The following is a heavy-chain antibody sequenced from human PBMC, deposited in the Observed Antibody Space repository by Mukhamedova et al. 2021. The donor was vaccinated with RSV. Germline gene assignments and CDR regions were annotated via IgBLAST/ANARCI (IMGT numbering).Heavy chain of an antibody. CDR3: ARGLGWVSDFDY. Sequence: EWIGYVYYSGSTKYNPSLKSRVTISVDTSKNQFSLKLSSVTAADTAVYYCARGLGWVSDFDYWGQGTPVTVSS. CDR2: VYYSGST. J-gene: IGHJ4*02. D-gene: IGHD6-13*01. V-gene: IGHV4-59*09.